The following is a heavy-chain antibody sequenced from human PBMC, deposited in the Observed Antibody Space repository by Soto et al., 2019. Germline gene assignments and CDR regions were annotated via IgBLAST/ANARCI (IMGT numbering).Heavy chain of an antibody. Sequence: QVQLQQWGAGLLKPSETLSLTCAVYGGSFSGYYWSWIRQPPGKGLEWIGEINHSGSTNYNPSLKSRVTISVDTSKNQFSLKLSSVTAADTAVYYCAREGEGYSLAFDIWGQGTMVTVSS. D-gene: IGHD5-18*01. J-gene: IGHJ3*02. V-gene: IGHV4-34*01. CDR1: GGSFSGYY. CDR2: INHSGST. CDR3: AREGEGYSLAFDI.